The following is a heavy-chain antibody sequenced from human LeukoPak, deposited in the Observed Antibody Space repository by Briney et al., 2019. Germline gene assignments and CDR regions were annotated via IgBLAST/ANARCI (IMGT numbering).Heavy chain of an antibody. V-gene: IGHV3-23*01. D-gene: IGHD1-26*01. CDR3: AKGGKWDVTPFDY. CDR1: GFTFTSYS. CDR2: ISGGGDST. J-gene: IGHJ4*02. Sequence: GGSLRLSCAASGFTFTSYSMNWVRQAPGKGLEWVSTISGGGDSTYYADSVKGRFTISRDNSKNTLYLQVNSLRAEDTAVYYCAKGGKWDVTPFDYWGQGTLVTVSS.